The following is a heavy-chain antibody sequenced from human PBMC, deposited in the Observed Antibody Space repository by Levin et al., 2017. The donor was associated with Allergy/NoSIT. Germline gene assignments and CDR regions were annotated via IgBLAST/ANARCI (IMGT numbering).Heavy chain of an antibody. D-gene: IGHD3-3*01. CDR3: AKGITIFGVGRLDC. Sequence: AGGSLRLSCAASGFTFSNYAMNWVRQAAGKGLEWVSGITGDAEDTHYADSVKGRFTISRDNSKNTVYLQMNSLRAEDTAIYYCAKGITIFGVGRLDCWGQGTLVTVSS. J-gene: IGHJ4*02. V-gene: IGHV3-23*01. CDR2: ITGDAEDT. CDR1: GFTFSNYA.